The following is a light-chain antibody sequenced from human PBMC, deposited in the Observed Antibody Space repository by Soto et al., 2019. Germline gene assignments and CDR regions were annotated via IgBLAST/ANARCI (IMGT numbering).Light chain of an antibody. CDR3: TAYTGSATYV. CDR2: EVS. J-gene: IGLJ1*01. V-gene: IGLV2-14*01. CDR1: SSDVGDYDY. Sequence: QSALTQPASVSGSPGQSITISCTGTSSDVGDYDYVSWYQQHSGKAPKLMIYEVSNRPSGVSNRFSASKSGNTASLTISGLQAEDEADYYCTAYTGSATYVIGTGTKLTVL.